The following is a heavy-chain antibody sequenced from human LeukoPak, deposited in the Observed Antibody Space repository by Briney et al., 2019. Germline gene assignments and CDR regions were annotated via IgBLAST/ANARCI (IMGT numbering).Heavy chain of an antibody. CDR3: ARCPYHSTGYEDY. J-gene: IGHJ4*02. D-gene: IGHD3-22*01. CDR1: GFSFSGCG. Sequence: GGSLRLSCVASGFSFSGCGVGWVRKAPGKGQEWVGSIRTKTNSYATAYADSVKGRFTISKDDSKNTAYLQMNSLKTEDTAVYYCARCPYHSTGYEDYWGQGTLVTVSS. V-gene: IGHV3-73*01. CDR2: IRTKTNSYAT.